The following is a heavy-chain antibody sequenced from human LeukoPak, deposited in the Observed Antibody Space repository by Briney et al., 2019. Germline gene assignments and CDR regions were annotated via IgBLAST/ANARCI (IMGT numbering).Heavy chain of an antibody. Sequence: PGGSLRLSCAASGFTFSNAWMSWVRQAPGKGLEWVGRTKSKTDGGTTDYAAPVKGRFTISRDDSKNTLYLQMNSLKTEDTAVYYCTTGCSSCPLAGWGQGTLVTVSS. V-gene: IGHV3-15*01. CDR2: TKSKTDGGTT. D-gene: IGHD6-13*01. CDR3: TTGCSSCPLAG. J-gene: IGHJ4*02. CDR1: GFTFSNAW.